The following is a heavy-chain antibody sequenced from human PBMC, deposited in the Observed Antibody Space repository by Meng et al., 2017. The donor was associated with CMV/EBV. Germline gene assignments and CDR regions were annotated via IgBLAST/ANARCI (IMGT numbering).Heavy chain of an antibody. V-gene: IGHV4-30-4*01. Sequence: LQACVPAVVNRSHTRPRTSTCFGVSSSRVVYYWRWIRQPPGKGLEWIGYIYYIRSTYYNPSLKSRVTISVDTSKNQFALKLSSVTAADTAVYYCARVGRTSCYDYLGQGTLVTVSS. CDR1: GVSSSRVVYY. CDR2: IYYIRST. J-gene: IGHJ4*02. CDR3: ARVGRTSCYDY. D-gene: IGHD2-2*01.